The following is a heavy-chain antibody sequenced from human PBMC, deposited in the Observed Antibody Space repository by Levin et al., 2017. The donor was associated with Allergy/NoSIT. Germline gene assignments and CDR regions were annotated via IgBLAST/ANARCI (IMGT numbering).Heavy chain of an antibody. CDR1: GGSISIDDYY. D-gene: IGHD2-21*02. J-gene: IGHJ6*02. CDR3: ARATAYYGMDV. Sequence: SQTLSLTCTVSGGSISIDDYYWSWIRQPPGKGLEWIAYIYYSGTTFYNPSLKSRVNVSVDTSKNQFSLKLSSVTAADTAVYYCARATAYYGMDVWGQGTTVTVSS. CDR2: IYYSGTT. V-gene: IGHV4-30-4*01.